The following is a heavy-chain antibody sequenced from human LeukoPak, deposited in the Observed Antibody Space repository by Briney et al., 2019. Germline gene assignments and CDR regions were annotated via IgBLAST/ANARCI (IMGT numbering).Heavy chain of an antibody. CDR3: ARGIDTSGWYDFDY. J-gene: IGHJ4*02. CDR1: GFTFGDYY. D-gene: IGHD6-19*01. CDR2: ISSSGSNI. Sequence: GGSLRLSCAASGFTFGDYYMSWIRQAPGKGLEWVSYISSSGSNIYSADSVKGRFTISRDNAKNSLYLQMNSLRAEDTAVYYCARGIDTSGWYDFDYWGQGTLVTVSS. V-gene: IGHV3-11*04.